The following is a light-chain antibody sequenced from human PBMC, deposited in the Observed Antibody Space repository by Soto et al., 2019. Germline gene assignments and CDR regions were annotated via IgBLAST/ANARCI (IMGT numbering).Light chain of an antibody. V-gene: IGLV2-14*01. CDR2: EVS. CDR3: SSYTSSSTVV. J-gene: IGLJ2*01. CDR1: SSDVGGYNY. Sequence: QSALTQPASVSGSTGQSITISCTGTSSDVGGYNYVSWYQQHPGKAPKLMIYEVSNRPSGVSNRFSGSKSGNTASLTISGLQAEDEPDYYCSSYTSSSTVVFGGGTQLTVL.